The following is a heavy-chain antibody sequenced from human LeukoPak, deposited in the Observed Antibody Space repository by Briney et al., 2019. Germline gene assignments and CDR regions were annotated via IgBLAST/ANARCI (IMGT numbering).Heavy chain of an antibody. Sequence: GASVKVSCKASGYTFTSYGISWVRQAPGQGLEWMGWISAYNGNTNYAQKLQGRVTMTTDTSTSTAYMELSSLRSEDTAVYYCARDMMGTRYSSSWTNDYYYMDVWGKGTTVTVSS. V-gene: IGHV1-18*01. CDR2: ISAYNGNT. CDR3: ARDMMGTRYSSSWTNDYYYMDV. J-gene: IGHJ6*03. D-gene: IGHD6-13*01. CDR1: GYTFTSYG.